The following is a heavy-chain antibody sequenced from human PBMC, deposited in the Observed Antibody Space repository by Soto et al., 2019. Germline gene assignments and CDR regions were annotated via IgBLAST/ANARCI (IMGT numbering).Heavy chain of an antibody. CDR3: VRQTANSEIDY. D-gene: IGHD2-21*02. Sequence: GESLKISCHGSGYTVAFYWIGWVRQMPGKGLEWVGVIYPGDSDTRYSPSFQGQVTISADKSIDTAFLQWSSLKASDSAFYYCVRQTANSEIDYWGQGSLVTVSS. CDR2: IYPGDSDT. CDR1: GYTVAFYW. J-gene: IGHJ4*02. V-gene: IGHV5-51*01.